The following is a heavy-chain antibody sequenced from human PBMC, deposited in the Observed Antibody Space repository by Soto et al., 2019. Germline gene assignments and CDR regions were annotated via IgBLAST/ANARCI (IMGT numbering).Heavy chain of an antibody. J-gene: IGHJ5*02. V-gene: IGHV4-31*03. D-gene: IGHD3-22*01. CDR3: ARERGQDYYDSSGYEGYNWFDP. Sequence: SETLSLTCTVSGGSISSGGYYWSWIRQHPGKGLEWIGYIYYSGSTYYNPSLKSRVTISVDTSKNQFSLKLSSVTAADTAVYYCARERGQDYYDSSGYEGYNWFDPWGQGALVTVSS. CDR2: IYYSGST. CDR1: GGSISSGGYY.